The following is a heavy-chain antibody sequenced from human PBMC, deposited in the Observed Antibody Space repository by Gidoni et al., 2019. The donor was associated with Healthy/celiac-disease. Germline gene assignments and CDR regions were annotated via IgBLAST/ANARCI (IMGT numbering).Heavy chain of an antibody. CDR3: ARGNPQTKPYDSSGYYPYFDY. CDR1: GFTFSSYA. V-gene: IGHV3-30-3*01. Sequence: QVQLVESGGGVVQPGRSLRLSCAASGFTFSSYAMHWVRQAPGKGLEWVAVISYDGSNKYYADSVKGRFTISRDNSKNTLYLQMNSLRAEDTAVYYCARGNPQTKPYDSSGYYPYFDYWGQGTLVTVSS. D-gene: IGHD3-22*01. J-gene: IGHJ4*02. CDR2: ISYDGSNK.